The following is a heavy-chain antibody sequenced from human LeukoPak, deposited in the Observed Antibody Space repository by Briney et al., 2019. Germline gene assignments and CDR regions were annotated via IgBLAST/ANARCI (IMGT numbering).Heavy chain of an antibody. CDR2: ISSNGGST. CDR3: ARDTPSMIAREKLSEVGAFDI. Sequence: PGGSLRLSCAASGFTFSSYAMHWVRQAPGKGLEYVSAISSNGGSTYYANSVKGRFTISRDNSKNTLYLQMGSLRAEDMAVYYCARDTPSMIAREKLSEVGAFDIWGQGTMVTVSS. V-gene: IGHV3-64*01. CDR1: GFTFSSYA. D-gene: IGHD3-22*01. J-gene: IGHJ3*02.